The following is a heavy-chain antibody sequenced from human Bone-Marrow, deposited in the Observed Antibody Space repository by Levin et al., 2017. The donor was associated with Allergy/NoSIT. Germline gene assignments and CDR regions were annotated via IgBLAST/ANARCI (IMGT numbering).Heavy chain of an antibody. Sequence: GGSLRLSCAASGFTFSSYAMSWVRQAPGKGLEWVSAISGSGGSTYYADSVKGRFTISRDNSKNTLYLQMNSLRAEDTAVYYCAKDYYDSSAEGNLDYWGQGTLVTVSS. CDR2: ISGSGGST. CDR3: AKDYYDSSAEGNLDY. V-gene: IGHV3-23*01. J-gene: IGHJ4*02. CDR1: GFTFSSYA. D-gene: IGHD3-22*01.